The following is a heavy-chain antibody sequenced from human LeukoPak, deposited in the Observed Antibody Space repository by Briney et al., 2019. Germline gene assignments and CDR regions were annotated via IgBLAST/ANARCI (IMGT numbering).Heavy chain of an antibody. J-gene: IGHJ5*02. CDR2: IYYSGST. CDR1: GGSLSSYY. CDR3: ARVNSSGWYSKAWFDP. V-gene: IGHV4-59*01. D-gene: IGHD6-19*01. Sequence: SETLSLTCTVSGGSLSSYYWNWIRQPPGKGLEWIGYIYYSGSTNYNPSLKSRVTISVDTSKNQSSLKLSSVTAADTAVYYCARVNSSGWYSKAWFDPWGQGTLVTVSS.